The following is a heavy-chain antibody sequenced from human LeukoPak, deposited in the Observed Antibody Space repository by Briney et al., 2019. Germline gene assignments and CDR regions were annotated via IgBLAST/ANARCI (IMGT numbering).Heavy chain of an antibody. D-gene: IGHD3-3*01. V-gene: IGHV3-21*01. CDR2: ISSSSSYI. CDR1: GFTFSSYS. Sequence: NTGGSLRLSCAVSGFTFSSYSMNWFRQAPEKGLEWVSSISSSSSYIYYADSVKGRFTISRDNAKNSLYLQMNSLRAEDTAVYYCARDSIITIFGVVIRLDYWGQGTLVTVSS. J-gene: IGHJ4*02. CDR3: ARDSIITIFGVVIRLDY.